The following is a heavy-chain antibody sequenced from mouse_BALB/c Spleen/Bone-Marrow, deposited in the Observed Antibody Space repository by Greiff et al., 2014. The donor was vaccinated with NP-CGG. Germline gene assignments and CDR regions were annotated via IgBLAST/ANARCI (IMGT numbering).Heavy chain of an antibody. CDR1: GFDFSRYW. J-gene: IGHJ3*01. D-gene: IGHD1-1*01. V-gene: IGHV4-1*02. CDR3: AGNGYYGWIAY. CDR2: INPDSSTI. Sequence: DVKLQESGGGLVQPGGSLKLSCAASGFDFSRYWMTWVRQAPGEGLEWIGEINPDSSTINYTPSLKDKFIISRDNAKNTLYLQMSKVRSEDTALYYCAGNGYYGWIAYWGQGTLVTVSA.